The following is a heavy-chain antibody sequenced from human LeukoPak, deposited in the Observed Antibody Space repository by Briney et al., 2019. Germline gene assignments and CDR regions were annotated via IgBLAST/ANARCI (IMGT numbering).Heavy chain of an antibody. J-gene: IGHJ6*03. Sequence: ASVKLSCKASGYTFTSYYMHWVRHAPGQGLEWMGIINPSGGSTSYAQRFQGRVTMTRDMSTSTVYMELSSLRSEDTAVYYCARDRYSSSSDYYYYYMDVWGKGTTVTVSS. CDR1: GYTFTSYY. CDR3: ARDRYSSSSDYYYYYMDV. CDR2: INPSGGST. D-gene: IGHD6-6*01. V-gene: IGHV1-46*01.